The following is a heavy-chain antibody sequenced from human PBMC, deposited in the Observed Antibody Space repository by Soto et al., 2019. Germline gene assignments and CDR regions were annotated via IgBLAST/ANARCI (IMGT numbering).Heavy chain of an antibody. J-gene: IGHJ4*02. V-gene: IGHV1-69*09. Sequence: QEQVVQSGPAMKEPGSSVKVSCRASGIMSSGYGFSWVRQAPGHGLEWVGRINPTLDSTQYAQNLQGRVSITVDKSTDTAYLEVTSLRLEDTAIYCCATMKRARLDSWGRGTVVTVSS. CDR2: INPTLDST. D-gene: IGHD6-25*01. CDR1: GIMSSGYG. CDR3: ATMKRARLDS.